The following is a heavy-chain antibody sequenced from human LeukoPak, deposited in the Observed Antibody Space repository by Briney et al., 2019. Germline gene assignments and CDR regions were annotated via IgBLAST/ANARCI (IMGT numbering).Heavy chain of an antibody. V-gene: IGHV3-33*01. J-gene: IGHJ4*02. CDR2: IWYDGSNK. D-gene: IGHD2-21*02. CDR3: VRDRSDSYLDF. CDR1: GFTFKNHG. Sequence: GRALRLSCAASGFTFKNHGMHWVRQAPGKGLEWVAVIWYDGSNKFYADSVKGRFTISRDNSKNTLYLQMNSLRVEDTAVYYCVRDRSDSYLDFWGQGALVTVSS.